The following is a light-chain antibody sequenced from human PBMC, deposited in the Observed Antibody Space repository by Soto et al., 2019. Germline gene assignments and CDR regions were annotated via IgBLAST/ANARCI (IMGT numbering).Light chain of an antibody. CDR3: QQYIDWPPGT. CDR1: QSVNSA. CDR2: GAS. Sequence: EIVMTQSPATLSVSPGEGSTLPLMSSQSVNSALGWYQQKPGQVPRLLIYGASTRATGFPARFSGSGSGTEFTLTISSLQSEDFAVYYCQQYIDWPPGTFGQGTKVDIK. J-gene: IGKJ1*01. V-gene: IGKV3-15*01.